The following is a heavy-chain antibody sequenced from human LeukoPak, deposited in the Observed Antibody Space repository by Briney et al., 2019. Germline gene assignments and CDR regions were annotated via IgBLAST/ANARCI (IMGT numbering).Heavy chain of an antibody. V-gene: IGHV1-2*02. CDR1: GYTFTGYY. Sequence: ASVKVSCKASGYTFTGYYMHWVRQAPGQGLEWMGWINPSSGGTNYAQKFQGRVTMTRDTSISTAYMELSRLRSDDAAVYYCARDLKKGIAVAGLQDYYYGMDVWGQGTTVTVSS. J-gene: IGHJ6*02. CDR2: INPSSGGT. CDR3: ARDLKKGIAVAGLQDYYYGMDV. D-gene: IGHD6-19*01.